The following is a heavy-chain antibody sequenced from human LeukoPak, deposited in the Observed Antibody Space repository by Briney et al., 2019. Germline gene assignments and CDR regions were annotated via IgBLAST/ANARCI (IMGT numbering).Heavy chain of an antibody. CDR3: ARGGGLDV. J-gene: IGHJ6*02. Sequence: GGSLRLSCAASRFIFSNYWMSWVRQAPGKGLEWVASINHNGNVNYYVDSVKGRFTISRDNAKNSLYLQMSNLRAEDTAVYFCARGGGLDVWGQGATVTVSS. CDR2: INHNGNVN. CDR1: RFIFSNYW. V-gene: IGHV3-7*03. D-gene: IGHD3-16*01.